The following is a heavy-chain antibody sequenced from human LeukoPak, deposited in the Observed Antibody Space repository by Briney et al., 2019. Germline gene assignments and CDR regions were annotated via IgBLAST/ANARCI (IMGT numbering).Heavy chain of an antibody. CDR2: IYYSGST. D-gene: IGHD3-22*01. CDR3: ARGKYYYDSSGYYQEDAFDI. V-gene: IGHV4-30-4*08. Sequence: SETLSLTCTVSGGSISSGDYYWSWIRQPPGKGLGWIVYIYYSGSTYYNPSLKSRVTISVDSAKNQFSLKLSSVTAADTAVYYCARGKYYYDSSGYYQEDAFDIWGQGTMVTVSS. CDR1: GGSISSGDYY. J-gene: IGHJ3*02.